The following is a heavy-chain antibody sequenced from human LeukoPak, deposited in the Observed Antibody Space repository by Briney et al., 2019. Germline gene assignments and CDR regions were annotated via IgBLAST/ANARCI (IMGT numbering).Heavy chain of an antibody. J-gene: IGHJ4*02. Sequence: PSETLSLTCSVSGVSISAYYWSWIRQPAGKGLEWIGRIYPGESIYPSQNTNYNPSLKSRVSMSADTSKNQVSLKLRSVTAADTAVYSCARDPTTVTTIFDSWGQGTLVTVSS. D-gene: IGHD4-17*01. V-gene: IGHV4-4*07. CDR2: IYPGESIYPSQNT. CDR3: ARDPTTVTTIFDS. CDR1: GVSISAYY.